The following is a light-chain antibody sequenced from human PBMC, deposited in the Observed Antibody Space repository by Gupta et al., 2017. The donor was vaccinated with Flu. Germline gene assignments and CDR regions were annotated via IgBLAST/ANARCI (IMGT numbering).Light chain of an antibody. V-gene: IGLV3-25*02. Sequence: SYELTQPPSVSVTPGQTARITCSGDALPKQYAYWYQQMPGQAPALVIHTDNKRPAGIPERFSGSSSGTIVTLTISGGQAEDEADYYCQSADNSGAWVFGGGTKLTVL. CDR3: QSADNSGAWV. CDR1: ALPKQY. CDR2: TDN. J-gene: IGLJ3*02.